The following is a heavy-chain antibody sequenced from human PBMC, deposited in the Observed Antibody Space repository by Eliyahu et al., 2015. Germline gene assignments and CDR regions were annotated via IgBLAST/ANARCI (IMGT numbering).Heavy chain of an antibody. Sequence: QVQLVQSGAEVXKPGASVKVSCKTLGYTFTDFEINWVRQASGQGFEWMGWMXTKSGTGGLAXKFQGRVSMTRDSSISTAYLELRGLTSADTAVYFCARGAAGYNFGSSVDFWGQGTLVTVSS. CDR2: MXTKSGTG. J-gene: IGHJ4*02. D-gene: IGHD5-24*01. CDR1: GYTFTDFE. CDR3: ARGAAGYNFGSSVDF. V-gene: IGHV1-8*01.